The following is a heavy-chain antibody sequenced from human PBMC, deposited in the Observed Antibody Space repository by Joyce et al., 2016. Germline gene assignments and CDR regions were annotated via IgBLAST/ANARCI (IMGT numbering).Heavy chain of an antibody. J-gene: IGHJ6*02. CDR3: ARVPGRYYYYYGVDV. Sequence: EVQLLESGGGLVQPGGSLRLSCTASGFTFSSYAMSWVRQTPDKRLEWVSAIGGGGGRTYHADSVKGRFTISRDDSKSTLFLKMSRLRAEDTAIYYCARVPGRYYYYYGVDVWGQGTTVTVSS. V-gene: IGHV3-23*01. CDR2: IGGGGGRT. CDR1: GFTFSSYA.